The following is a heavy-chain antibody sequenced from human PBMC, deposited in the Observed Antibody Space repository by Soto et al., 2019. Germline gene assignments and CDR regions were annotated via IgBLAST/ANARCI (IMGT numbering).Heavy chain of an antibody. Sequence: ASETVSLTCAVSGFFISSGNYLGWIRKPPGKGLEWIGSIFHGGNTYYNPSLKSRVTISVDMSKNQFSLKLNSVTAADTAVYYCARARWYDAFDVWGQGTVVTVSS. CDR1: GFFISSGNY. CDR2: IFHGGNT. D-gene: IGHD2-15*01. CDR3: ARARWYDAFDV. V-gene: IGHV4-38-2*01. J-gene: IGHJ3*01.